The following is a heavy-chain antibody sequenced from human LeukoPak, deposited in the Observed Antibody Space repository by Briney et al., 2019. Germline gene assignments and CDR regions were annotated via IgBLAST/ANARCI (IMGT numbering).Heavy chain of an antibody. CDR1: GYTLTELS. V-gene: IGHV1-69*13. CDR2: IIPIFGTA. J-gene: IGHJ5*02. D-gene: IGHD3-22*01. CDR3: ARDRPKSYYDSSGYRTRWNWFDP. Sequence: SVKVSCKVSGYTLTELSMHWVRQAPGQGLEWMGGIIPIFGTANYAQKFQGRVTITADESTSTAYMELSSLRSEDTAVYYCARDRPKSYYDSSGYRTRWNWFDPWGQGTLVTVSS.